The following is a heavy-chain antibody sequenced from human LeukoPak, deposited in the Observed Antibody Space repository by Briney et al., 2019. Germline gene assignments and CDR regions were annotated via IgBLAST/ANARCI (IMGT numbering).Heavy chain of an antibody. J-gene: IGHJ4*02. CDR2: INPNSGGT. CDR1: GYTFTDYY. D-gene: IGHD1-26*01. CDR3: AGGIGRYSSSYFDY. V-gene: IGHV1-2*02. Sequence: ASVKVSCKTSGYTFTDYYIHWVRQAPGQGLEWMGWINPNSGGTNYAQKFQGRVTMTGDTSISTAYMELSRLRSDDTAAYYCAGGIGRYSSSYFDYWGQGTLVTVSS.